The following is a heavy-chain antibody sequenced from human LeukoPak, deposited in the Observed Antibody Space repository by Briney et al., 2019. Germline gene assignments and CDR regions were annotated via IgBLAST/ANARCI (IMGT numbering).Heavy chain of an antibody. Sequence: GESLRISCKGSGYTFSSYWIGWVRQMPGKGLEWMGSIYRGDSDTRYSPSLQGHVTISVDTSIGTAYLQWSSLTASDTAIYYCARQNDFRLDYWGQGTLVTVSS. J-gene: IGHJ4*02. CDR2: IYRGDSDT. D-gene: IGHD3-3*01. CDR1: GYTFSSYW. V-gene: IGHV5-51*01. CDR3: ARQNDFRLDY.